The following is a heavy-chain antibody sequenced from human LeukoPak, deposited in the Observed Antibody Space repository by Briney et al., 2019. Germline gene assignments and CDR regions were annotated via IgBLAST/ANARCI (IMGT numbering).Heavy chain of an antibody. J-gene: IGHJ6*03. CDR2: IFHTGSA. CDR3: ARGGDYDDSSGYYFRGYYCYMDV. CDR1: GGSISSYY. D-gene: IGHD3-22*01. V-gene: IGHV4-59*12. Sequence: SETLSLTCTVSGGSISSYYWSWIRQPPGKGLEYIGSIFHTGSADYNPSLKSRVTLSVDTSKNQFSLKLSSVTAADTAVYYCARGGDYDDSSGYYFRGYYCYMDVWGKGTTVTVSS.